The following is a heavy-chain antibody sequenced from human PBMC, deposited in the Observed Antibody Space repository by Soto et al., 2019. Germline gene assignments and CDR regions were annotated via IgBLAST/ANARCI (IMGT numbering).Heavy chain of an antibody. CDR2: IRGSGGST. J-gene: IGHJ5*02. Sequence: GGSLTLSCAPSGFTFSSYAMSWVRPAQEKGLGWDSVIRGSGGSTYYADSVKGRFTISRDNSKNTLYLQMNSLRAEDTAVYYCAKYGGYNYDSSGYPTTWVWFDPWGQGTLVTVSS. CDR1: GFTFSSYA. D-gene: IGHD3-22*01. V-gene: IGHV3-23*01. CDR3: AKYGGYNYDSSGYPTTWVWFDP.